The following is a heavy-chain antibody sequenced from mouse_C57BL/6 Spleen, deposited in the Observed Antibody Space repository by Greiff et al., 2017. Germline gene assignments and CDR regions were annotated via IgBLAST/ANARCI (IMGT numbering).Heavy chain of an antibody. CDR2: INPNNGGT. J-gene: IGHJ1*03. D-gene: IGHD2-2*01. CDR1: GYTFTDYY. Sequence: VQLQQSGPELVKPGASVKISCKASGYTFTDYYMNWVKQSHGKSLEWIGDINPNNGGTSYNQKFKGKATLTVDKSSSTAYMELRSLTSEDSAVYYCARGGWLRLWYFDVWGTGTTVTVSS. CDR3: ARGGWLRLWYFDV. V-gene: IGHV1-26*01.